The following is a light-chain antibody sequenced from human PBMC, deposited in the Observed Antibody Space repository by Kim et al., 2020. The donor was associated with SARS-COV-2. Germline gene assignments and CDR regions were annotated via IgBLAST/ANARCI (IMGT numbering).Light chain of an antibody. CDR2: EVS. V-gene: IGLV2-8*01. CDR3: SSYAGTNTRVV. CDR1: SSDIGEYNY. Sequence: QSALTQPPSASGSPGQSVTISCTGTSSDIGEYNYVSWYQQHPGEAPKLMIFEVSQRPSGVPGRFSGSKSGNTASLTVSGLQAEDEADYYCSSYAGTNTRVVFGGGTQLTVL. J-gene: IGLJ2*01.